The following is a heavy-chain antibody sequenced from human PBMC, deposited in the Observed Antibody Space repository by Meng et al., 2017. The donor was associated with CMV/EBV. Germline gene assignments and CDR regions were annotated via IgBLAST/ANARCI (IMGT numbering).Heavy chain of an antibody. V-gene: IGHV4-39*01. CDR2: IYYSGST. CDR3: ARQIENVDYLFDY. D-gene: IGHD4-17*01. J-gene: IGHJ4*02. Sequence: SETLSLTCTVSGGSSSSSSYYWGWIRQPPGKGLEWIGSIYYSGSTYYNQSLKSRVTIAVDTSKNQFSLKLSSVTAADTAVYYCARQIENVDYLFDYWGQGTLVTVSS. CDR1: GGSSSSSSYY.